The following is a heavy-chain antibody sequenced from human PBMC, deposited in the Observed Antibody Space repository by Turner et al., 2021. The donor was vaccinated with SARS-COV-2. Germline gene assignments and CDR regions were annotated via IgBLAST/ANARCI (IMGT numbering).Heavy chain of an antibody. CDR1: GFTFSSYG. CDR3: AKGAPYGDYLRSDY. V-gene: IGHV3-30*18. Sequence: QVQLVESGGVVVQPGRSLRLSCAASGFTFSSYGMHWVRQAPGKGLEWVEIISYDGSDKYYADSVKGRFTISRDNSKNTLYLQINSLRAEDTAVYYCAKGAPYGDYLRSDYWGQGTLVTVSS. D-gene: IGHD4-17*01. CDR2: ISYDGSDK. J-gene: IGHJ4*02.